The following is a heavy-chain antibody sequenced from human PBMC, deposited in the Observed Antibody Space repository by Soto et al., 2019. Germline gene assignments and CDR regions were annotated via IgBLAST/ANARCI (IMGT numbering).Heavy chain of an antibody. CDR1: GGTFSSHS. CDR3: AREVGYGDFSAALLD. CDR2: IITLFGKA. J-gene: IGHJ4*02. V-gene: IGHV1-69*01. D-gene: IGHD4-17*01. Sequence: VQLMQSGAEVKQPGSSVKVSCKASGGTFSSHSINWVRQAPGQGLEWMGGIITLFGKANYAQNFQGRVTITADQATITGYMELNSLRSDDTAVYYCAREVGYGDFSAALLDWGQGTLVTVSS.